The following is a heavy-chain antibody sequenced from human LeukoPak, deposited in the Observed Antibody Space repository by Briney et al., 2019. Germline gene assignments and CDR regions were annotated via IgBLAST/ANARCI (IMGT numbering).Heavy chain of an antibody. CDR2: IKPNSGGT. J-gene: IGHJ4*02. CDR3: ARARGLDQWLVQAFGY. CDR1: GYTFTGYY. D-gene: IGHD6-19*01. V-gene: IGHV1-2*02. Sequence: ASVKVSCKASGYTFTGYYMHWVRQAPGQGLEWMGWIKPNSGGTNYAQKFQGRVTITRDTSISTAYMELRSLRSDDTAVYYCARARGLDQWLVQAFGYWGQGTLVTVSS.